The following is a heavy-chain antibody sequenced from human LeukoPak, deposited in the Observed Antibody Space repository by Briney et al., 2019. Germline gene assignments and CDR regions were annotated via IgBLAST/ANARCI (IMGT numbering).Heavy chain of an antibody. V-gene: IGHV3-7*01. J-gene: IGHJ4*02. CDR3: ARGVYDINY. Sequence: GGSLRLSCAASGFTFSTYWMTWVRQAPGKGLEWVANMNQDGSEKYYVDSVKGRFTISRDNAKNSLYLQMNNLRAEDTAVYYCARGVYDINYWGQGTLVTVS. CDR2: MNQDGSEK. CDR1: GFTFSTYW. D-gene: IGHD3-22*01.